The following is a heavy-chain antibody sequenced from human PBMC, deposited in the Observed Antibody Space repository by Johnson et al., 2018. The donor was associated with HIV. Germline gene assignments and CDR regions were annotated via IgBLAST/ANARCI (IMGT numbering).Heavy chain of an antibody. V-gene: IGHV3-23*04. CDR3: AKESSYYYDNSGPY. CDR2: IRDTGDRT. D-gene: IGHD3-22*01. J-gene: IGHJ3*01. CDR1: RFTFSTYA. Sequence: MMLVESGGGLVHLGESLKLSCAASRFTFSTYAMTWVRQAPGKGLEWVASIRDTGDRTYYAESVQGRLTISRDNPKNTLYLQMSSLRAEDTAVYYCAKESSYYYDNSGPYWGQGTMVTVSS.